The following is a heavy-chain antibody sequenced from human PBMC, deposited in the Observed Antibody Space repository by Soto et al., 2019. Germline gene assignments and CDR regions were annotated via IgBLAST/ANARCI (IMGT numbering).Heavy chain of an antibody. V-gene: IGHV3-33*01. CDR1: GFTLSNYG. D-gene: IGHD3-10*01. CDR3: ARTVGSSGSSRWFDT. Sequence: QVQLVESGGGVVQPGRSLTLSCVASGFTLSNYGMHCVRQAPGKGLEWVAVIWYDGTTTYSADSVKGRFSISRDNSKNALFLQLRSLRAEDTAVYYCARTVGSSGSSRWFDTWGQGTLVTVSS. J-gene: IGHJ5*02. CDR2: IWYDGTTT.